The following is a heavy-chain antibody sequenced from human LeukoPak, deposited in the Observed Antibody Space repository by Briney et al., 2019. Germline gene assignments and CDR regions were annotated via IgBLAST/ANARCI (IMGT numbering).Heavy chain of an antibody. CDR3: ATDAGGSPLDY. J-gene: IGHJ4*02. CDR1: GFTFSSYG. CDR2: IWSEGSTQ. Sequence: PGGSLRLSCAASGFTFSSYGMHWVRQAPGQGLEWVAVIWSEGSTQDYADSVKGRFTISRDTSKSTLYLQMSSLRDEDTAVYYCATDAGGSPLDYWGQGTLVTVSS. D-gene: IGHD2-15*01. V-gene: IGHV3-33*01.